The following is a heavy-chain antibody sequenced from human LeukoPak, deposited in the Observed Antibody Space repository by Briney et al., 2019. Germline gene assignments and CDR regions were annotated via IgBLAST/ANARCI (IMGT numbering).Heavy chain of an antibody. CDR2: IYYSGST. J-gene: IGHJ6*03. D-gene: IGHD2-2*01. V-gene: IGHV4-31*03. CDR3: ARDGCSTNCQASHWYYYYYYYMDV. CDR1: GGSISSGGYY. Sequence: SQTLSLTCTVSGGSISSGGYYWSWVRQHPGKGLEWIGYIYYSGSTYYNPSLKSRVTISVDTSKNQFSLKLSSVTAADTAVYYCARDGCSTNCQASHWYYYYYYYMDVWGKGTTVTVSS.